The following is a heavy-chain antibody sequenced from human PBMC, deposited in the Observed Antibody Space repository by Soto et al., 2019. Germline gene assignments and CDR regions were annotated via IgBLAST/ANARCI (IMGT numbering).Heavy chain of an antibody. D-gene: IGHD1-26*01. CDR3: ARQAYSGSYYPDY. CDR2: IYPGDSDT. CDR1: GYSFTSYW. V-gene: IGHV5-51*01. Sequence: GESLKISCNGSGYSFTSYWIGWVGQMPGKGLEWMGIIYPGDSDTRYSPSFQGQVTISADKSISTAYLQWSSLKASDTAMYYCARQAYSGSYYPDYWGQGTLVTVSS. J-gene: IGHJ4*02.